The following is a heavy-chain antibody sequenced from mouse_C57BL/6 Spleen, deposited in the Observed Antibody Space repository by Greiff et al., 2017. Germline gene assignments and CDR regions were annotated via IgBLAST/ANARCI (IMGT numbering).Heavy chain of an antibody. CDR1: GYSITSGYY. D-gene: IGHD2-4*01. Sequence: EVKLVESGPGLVKPSQSLSLTCSVTGYSITSGYYWNWIRQFPGNKLEWMGYISYDGSNNYNPSLKNRISITRDTSKNQFFLKLNSVTTEDTATYYCAMIYYDYVGLAYWGQGTLVTVSA. V-gene: IGHV3-6*01. CDR3: AMIYYDYVGLAY. J-gene: IGHJ3*01. CDR2: ISYDGSN.